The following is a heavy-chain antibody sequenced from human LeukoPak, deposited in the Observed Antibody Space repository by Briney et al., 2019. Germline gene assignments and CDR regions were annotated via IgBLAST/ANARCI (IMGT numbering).Heavy chain of an antibody. CDR1: GFTFNSHW. CDR2: INSDGTTT. V-gene: IGHV3-74*01. Sequence: GGSLRLSCAASGFTFNSHWMHWVRHVPGKGLVWVSSINSDGTTTYYADSVKGRFTISRDNSKNTLYLQMNSLRGDDTALYYCAGDSSGFYSSFDDWGQGTRVTVSS. CDR3: AGDSSGFYSSFDD. D-gene: IGHD3-22*01. J-gene: IGHJ4*02.